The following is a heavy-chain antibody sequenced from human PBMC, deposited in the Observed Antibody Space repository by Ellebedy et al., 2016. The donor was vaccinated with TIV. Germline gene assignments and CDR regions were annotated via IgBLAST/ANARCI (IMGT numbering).Heavy chain of an antibody. D-gene: IGHD3-10*01. Sequence: LRLSCTVSGGSISSGGYYWSWIRQHPGKGLEWIGYIYYSGSTYYNPSLKSRVTISVDTSKNQFSLKLSSVTAADTAVYYCARDSGGSGRYYNLYYYGMDVWGQGTTVTVSS. CDR1: GGSISSGGYY. J-gene: IGHJ6*02. V-gene: IGHV4-31*03. CDR3: ARDSGGSGRYYNLYYYGMDV. CDR2: IYYSGST.